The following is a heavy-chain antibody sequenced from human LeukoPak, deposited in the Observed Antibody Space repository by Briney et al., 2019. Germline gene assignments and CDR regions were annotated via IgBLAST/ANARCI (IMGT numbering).Heavy chain of an antibody. J-gene: IGHJ4*02. Sequence: GGSLRLSCAASRFTFTNYDMSWVSQAPGKGLEWVSTISDSGHSTSYADSVKGRFTISRDNSKNTLDLQTNSLRAEDTALYYCATEEFYSDFWGQGTLVTVSS. CDR3: ATEEFYSDF. CDR1: RFTFTNYD. CDR2: ISDSGHST. V-gene: IGHV3-23*01. D-gene: IGHD3-10*01.